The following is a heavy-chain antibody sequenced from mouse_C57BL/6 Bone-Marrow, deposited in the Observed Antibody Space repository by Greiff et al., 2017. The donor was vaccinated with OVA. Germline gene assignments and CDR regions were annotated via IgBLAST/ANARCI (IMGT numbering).Heavy chain of an antibody. J-gene: IGHJ4*01. CDR2: IRNKANGYTT. CDR1: GFTFTDYY. CDR3: ARSHYYGSSPYAMDY. Sequence: EVKLMESGGGLVQPGGSLSLSCAASGFTFTDYYMSWVRQPPGKALEWLGFIRNKANGYTTEYSASVKGRFTISRDNSQSILYLQMNALRAEDSATYYCARSHYYGSSPYAMDYWGQGTSVTVSS. V-gene: IGHV7-3*01. D-gene: IGHD1-1*01.